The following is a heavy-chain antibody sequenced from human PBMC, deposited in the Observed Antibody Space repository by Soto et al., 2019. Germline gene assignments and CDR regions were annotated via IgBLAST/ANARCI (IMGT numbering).Heavy chain of an antibody. CDR2: ISSGAFTI. V-gene: IGHV3-11*04. CDR3: ARDWYSSSAGYYYYGMDV. CDR1: GFSFSDSY. Sequence: GGSLRLSCVVSGFSFSDSYMTWVRQIPGKGLEWIASISSGAFTISYAAPVKGRFTISRDNAKNSLYLQMKSLRAEDTAVYYCARDWYSSSAGYYYYGMDVWGQGTTVTVSS. D-gene: IGHD6-6*01. J-gene: IGHJ6*02.